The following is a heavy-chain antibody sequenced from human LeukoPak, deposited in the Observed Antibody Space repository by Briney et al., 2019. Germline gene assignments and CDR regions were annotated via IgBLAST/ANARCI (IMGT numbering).Heavy chain of an antibody. D-gene: IGHD4/OR15-4a*01. CDR2: IYWDDDK. Sequence: SGPTLVNPTQTLTLTFTFSGFSLTTSAVGVGWIRQPPGKALEWHALIYWDDDKRYSPSLKSRLTIIKETSKSQVVLTTTDNDPVDTAAYYCAHMLSYAFDIWGQGTMVTVSS. CDR3: AHMLSYAFDI. CDR1: GFSLTTSAVG. J-gene: IGHJ3*02. V-gene: IGHV2-5*02.